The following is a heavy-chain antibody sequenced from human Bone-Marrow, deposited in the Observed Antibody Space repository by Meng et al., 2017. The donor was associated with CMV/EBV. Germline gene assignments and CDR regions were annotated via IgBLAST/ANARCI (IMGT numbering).Heavy chain of an antibody. V-gene: IGHV3-7*03. CDR1: GFTFSSYW. J-gene: IGHJ6*02. CDR2: IKQDGSEK. D-gene: IGHD7-27*01. Sequence: GGSLRLSCAASGFTFSSYWMSWVRQAPGKGLEWVANIKQDGSEKYYADSVKGRFTISRDNSKNTLYLQMNSLRAEDTAVYYCASNPKLGIGGMDVWGQGTTVTVSS. CDR3: ASNPKLGIGGMDV.